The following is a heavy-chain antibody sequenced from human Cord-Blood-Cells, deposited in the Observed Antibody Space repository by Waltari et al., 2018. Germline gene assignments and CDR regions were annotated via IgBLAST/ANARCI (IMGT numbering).Heavy chain of an antibody. CDR2: IKSKTDGETT. D-gene: IGHD3-22*01. CDR3: TTDVYDSSGYSY. J-gene: IGHJ4*02. Sequence: EVQLVESVVSLVKPGGSRGRSCTPSGLALSNASRSWVSQAPRKGLEWVGRIKSKTDGETTDYAAPVKGRFTISRDDSKNTLYLHMNSLKTEDTAVYYCTTDVYDSSGYSYWGQGTLVTVSS. CDR1: GLALSNAS. V-gene: IGHV3-15*01.